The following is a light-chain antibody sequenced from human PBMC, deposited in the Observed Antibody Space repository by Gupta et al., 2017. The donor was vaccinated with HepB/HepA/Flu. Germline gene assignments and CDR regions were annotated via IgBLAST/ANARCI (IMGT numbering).Light chain of an antibody. CDR2: AAS. CDR3: QESYNAPQALT. V-gene: IGKV1-39*01. J-gene: IGKJ4*01. CDR1: QSIGTY. Sequence: DLQMTQPPPPLSASVGDRVTITCRASQSIGTYLNWYQQKPGKAPKLLIYAASSLQSGVPSRFSGSGSGTYFTLTIDSLQPEDVATYYCQESYNAPQALTFGGGTKVEIK.